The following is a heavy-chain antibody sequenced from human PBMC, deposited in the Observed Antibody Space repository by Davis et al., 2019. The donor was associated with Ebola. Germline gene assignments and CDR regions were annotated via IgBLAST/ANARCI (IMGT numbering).Heavy chain of an antibody. Sequence: PGGSLRLSCAASGFSFSTSDMNWIRQAPGRGLEWVADITHDCEWKYYADPGKGRFTISRDNAKNSLFLQMNNLRADDTAVYYGVTRIFRVAESIWGQGTTVTVSS. CDR2: ITHDCEWK. D-gene: IGHD3-3*01. CDR3: VTRIFRVAESI. CDR1: GFSFSTSD. V-gene: IGHV3-21*06. J-gene: IGHJ6*02.